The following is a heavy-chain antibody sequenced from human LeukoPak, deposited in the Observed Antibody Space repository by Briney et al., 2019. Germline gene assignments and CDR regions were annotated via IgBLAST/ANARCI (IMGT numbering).Heavy chain of an antibody. CDR3: ARGDSGSSYRLFYFDF. Sequence: GGSLRPSCAASGFTFSRYLMSWVRQAPGKGLEWVANIKQDGSEKYFVDSVKGRFTISRDNAKNSLYLQMNSLRAEDTAVYYCARGDSGSSYRLFYFDFWGQGTLVTVSS. J-gene: IGHJ4*02. V-gene: IGHV3-7*03. D-gene: IGHD1-26*01. CDR2: IKQDGSEK. CDR1: GFTFSRYL.